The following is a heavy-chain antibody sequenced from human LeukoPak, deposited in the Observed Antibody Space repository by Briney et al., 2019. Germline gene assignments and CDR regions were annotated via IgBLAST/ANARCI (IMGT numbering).Heavy chain of an antibody. D-gene: IGHD3-10*01. J-gene: IGHJ4*02. CDR2: MNGSGGST. Sequence: GGTLRLSCAPSGFTFSTYGMSWVRQALGKGLEWVSAMNGSGGSTYYADSVKGRFTISRDKSKNTLYLQMNSLRAEDTAVYYCAKSISAHYGSGSYYLNPFDYWGQGTLVTVSS. CDR1: GFTFSTYG. CDR3: AKSISAHYGSGSYYLNPFDY. V-gene: IGHV3-23*01.